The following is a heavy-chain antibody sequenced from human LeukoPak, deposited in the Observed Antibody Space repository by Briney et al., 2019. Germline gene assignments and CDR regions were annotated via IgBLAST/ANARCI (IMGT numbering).Heavy chain of an antibody. CDR3: ARHSKYYDFWSGSFDY. V-gene: IGHV4-34*01. Sequence: SETLSLTCAVYGGSFSGYYWSWIRQPPGKGLEWIGGIYYSGSTYYNPSLKSRVTISVDTSKNQFSLKLSSVTAADTAVYYCARHSKYYDFWSGSFDYWGQGTLVTVSS. J-gene: IGHJ4*02. CDR1: GGSFSGYY. CDR2: IYYSGST. D-gene: IGHD3-3*01.